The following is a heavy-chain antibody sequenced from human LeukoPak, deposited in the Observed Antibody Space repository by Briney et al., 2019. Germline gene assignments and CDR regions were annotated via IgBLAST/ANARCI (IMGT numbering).Heavy chain of an antibody. Sequence: GGSLRLSCAASGFTFSSYSMNWVRQAPGKGLEWVSYISSSGSTIYYADSVKGRFTISRDNAKNSLYLQMSSLRDEDTAVYYCARSIVATHFDYWGQGTLVAVS. CDR1: GFTFSSYS. CDR2: ISSSGSTI. CDR3: ARSIVATHFDY. D-gene: IGHD5-12*01. V-gene: IGHV3-48*02. J-gene: IGHJ4*02.